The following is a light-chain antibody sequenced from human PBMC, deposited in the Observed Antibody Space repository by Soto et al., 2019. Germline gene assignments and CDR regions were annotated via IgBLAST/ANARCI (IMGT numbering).Light chain of an antibody. V-gene: IGKV1-39*01. CDR2: GAS. Sequence: IQMTQSPSSLSASVGDRVTITFQSSHSVNTYLNWYQQKPGKAPKLLIYGASSLQSGVPLRFSGSGSGTDFTLTISSLEPEDFATYYCQESYSTLWGTCGQGTKVDIK. J-gene: IGKJ1*01. CDR1: HSVNTY. CDR3: QESYSTLWGT.